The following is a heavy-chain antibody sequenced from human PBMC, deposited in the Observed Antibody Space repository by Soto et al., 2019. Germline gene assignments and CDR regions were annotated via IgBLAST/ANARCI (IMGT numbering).Heavy chain of an antibody. D-gene: IGHD3-9*01. CDR1: GGSISSYY. CDR3: ARHPDYDILTGFDY. V-gene: IGHV4-59*08. CDR2: SYYNGST. Sequence: QVQLQESGPGLVKPSETLSLTCTVSGGSISSYYWSWIRQPPGKGLEWIGYSYYNGSTNYTPSLKTRVTISVDTSKTQFSLKLSSVTAADTAVYYCARHPDYDILTGFDYWGQGTLVTVSS. J-gene: IGHJ4*02.